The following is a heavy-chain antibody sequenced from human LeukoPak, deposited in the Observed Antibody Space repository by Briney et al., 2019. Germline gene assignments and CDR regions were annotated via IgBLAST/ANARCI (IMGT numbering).Heavy chain of an antibody. CDR1: SGSMSTYY. CDR2: IYYKGST. CDR3: ARASYDSSAYYSGGFYYYYMDV. J-gene: IGHJ6*03. Sequence: PSETLSLTCTVSSGSMSTYYWNWIRQPPGKGLEWIGYIYYKGSTSYNPSLKSRVTISVDTSKNQFSLKLSSVTAADTAVYYCARASYDSSAYYSGGFYYYYMDVWGEGTTVTVSS. V-gene: IGHV4-59*01. D-gene: IGHD3-22*01.